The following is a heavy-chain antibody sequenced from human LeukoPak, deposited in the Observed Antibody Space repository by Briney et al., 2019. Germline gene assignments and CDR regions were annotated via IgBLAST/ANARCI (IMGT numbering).Heavy chain of an antibody. D-gene: IGHD6-19*01. CDR3: AKSSRYGTGWYGRIDY. Sequence: GGSLRLSCAASGFTFSSYAMSWVRQAPGKGLEWVSAISGSGGSTYYADSVKGRLTISRDNSKNTLYLQMNSLRADGTAVYYCAKSSRYGTGWYGRIDYWGQGTLVTVS. V-gene: IGHV3-23*01. J-gene: IGHJ4*02. CDR2: ISGSGGST. CDR1: GFTFSSYA.